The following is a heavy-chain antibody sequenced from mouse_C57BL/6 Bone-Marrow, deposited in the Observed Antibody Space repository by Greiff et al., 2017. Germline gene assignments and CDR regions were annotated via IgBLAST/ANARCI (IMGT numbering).Heavy chain of an antibody. CDR2: IDPSNSYT. CDR3: GRQHRRFDY. Sequence: QVQLKQPGAELVMPGASVKLSCKASGYTFTSYWMHWVKQRPGQGLEWIGEIDPSNSYTNYNQKFKGKSTLTVDKSSSTAYMQLSSLTSEDSAVYYCGRQHRRFDYWGQGTTLTVSS. D-gene: IGHD3-2*02. V-gene: IGHV1-69*01. J-gene: IGHJ2*01. CDR1: GYTFTSYW.